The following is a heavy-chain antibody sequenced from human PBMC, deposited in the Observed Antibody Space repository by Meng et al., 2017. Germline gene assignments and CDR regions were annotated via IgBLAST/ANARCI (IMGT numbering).Heavy chain of an antibody. J-gene: IGHJ5*02. CDR1: GGTFSSYA. V-gene: IGHV1-69*06. D-gene: IGHD3-22*01. CDR3: ARVGGGIVVVTVDP. CDR2: IIPIFGTA. Sequence: QVQLLQCGAGLRKPGSSVNVSCKASGGTFSSYAISWVRQAPGQGLEWMGGIIPIFGTANYAQKFQGRVTITADKSTSTAYMELRSLRSDDTAVYYCARVGGGIVVVTVDPWGQGTLVTVSS.